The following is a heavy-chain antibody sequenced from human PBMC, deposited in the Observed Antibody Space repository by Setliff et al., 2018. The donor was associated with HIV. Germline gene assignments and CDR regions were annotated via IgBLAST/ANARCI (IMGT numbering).Heavy chain of an antibody. Sequence: GASVKVSCKTSGGTFSSYGVSWVRQAPGQGLQWMGGIIPIFGTTDYTQRFQGRVTITTDEPATTVYMELSSLRSDDTAVYYCARESACSSTSCPKVLDYWGQGTLVTSPQ. J-gene: IGHJ4*02. D-gene: IGHD2-2*01. CDR3: ARESACSSTSCPKVLDY. V-gene: IGHV1-69*05. CDR1: GGTFSSYG. CDR2: IIPIFGTT.